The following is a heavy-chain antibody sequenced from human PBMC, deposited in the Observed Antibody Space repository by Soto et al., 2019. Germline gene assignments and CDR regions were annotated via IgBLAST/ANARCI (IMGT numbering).Heavy chain of an antibody. CDR3: ARVEMATIWFFDY. D-gene: IGHD5-12*01. V-gene: IGHV3-30-3*01. CDR1: GFTFSDFA. Sequence: QVQLVESGGGVVQPGGSLRLSCAGSGFTFSDFAMHWVRQAPGKGLEWVGVISDDGDGEYYADSVKGRFTISRDNFKNTLSLEMSSLRAEDTAVYHCARVEMATIWFFDYWGQGTLVTVSS. CDR2: ISDDGDGE. J-gene: IGHJ4*02.